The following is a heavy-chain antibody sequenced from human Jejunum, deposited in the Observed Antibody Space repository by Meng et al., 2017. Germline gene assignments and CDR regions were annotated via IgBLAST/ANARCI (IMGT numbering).Heavy chain of an antibody. V-gene: IGHV4-34*01. Sequence: QVQIQQWGPGLLRPSETLSLTCAVYGASFSGYKWNWIRQSPGKGLEWIGEINHSGSTTYNPSLKSRVTMSVDTSKNQFSLKVDSVSAADTAVYYCARRLPYFDTGFYDFWGQGTLVTVSS. CDR3: ARRLPYFDTGFYDF. CDR1: GASFSGYK. CDR2: INHSGST. D-gene: IGHD3-9*01. J-gene: IGHJ4*02.